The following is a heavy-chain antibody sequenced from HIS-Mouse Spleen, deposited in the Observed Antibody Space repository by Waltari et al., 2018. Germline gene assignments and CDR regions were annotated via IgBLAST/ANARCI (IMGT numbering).Heavy chain of an antibody. CDR2: YYSGST. J-gene: IGHJ2*01. CDR3: ARASRDLLLPRYFDL. Sequence: QVQLQESGPGLVKPSETLSLTCTVSGGSISSYYWSWIRQPPGKGLEWIGYYSGSTNYNPSLKGRVTRSVDTSKNQFSLKLSSVTAADTAVYYCARASRDLLLPRYFDLWGRGTLVTVSS. CDR1: GGSISSYY. V-gene: IGHV4-59*01.